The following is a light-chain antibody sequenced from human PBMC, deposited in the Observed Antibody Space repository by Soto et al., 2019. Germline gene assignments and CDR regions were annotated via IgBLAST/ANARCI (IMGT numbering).Light chain of an antibody. J-gene: IGKJ4*01. CDR2: DAS. CDR1: QSVSSY. CDR3: QQRSKT. V-gene: IGKV3-11*01. Sequence: EIVLTQSTATLSLSPGERATLSCRASQSVSSYLAWYQQKPGQAPRLLIYDASNRATGIPARFSGSGSGTDFTLTISSLEPEDFAVYYCQQRSKTFGGGTKVDIK.